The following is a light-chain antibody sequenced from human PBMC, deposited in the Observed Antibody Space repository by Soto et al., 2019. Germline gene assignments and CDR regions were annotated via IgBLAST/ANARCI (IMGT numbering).Light chain of an antibody. CDR1: SSDVGGYNY. CDR2: DVS. J-gene: IGLJ2*01. V-gene: IGLV2-14*01. CDR3: SSYTSSSTVV. Sequence: QSALTQPASVSGSTGQSITISCTGTSSDVGGYNYVSWYQQHPGKAPKLIIYDVSNRPSGVSNRFSGSKSGNTASLTISGLQAEDEADYYCSSYTSSSTVVFAGGAKLTVL.